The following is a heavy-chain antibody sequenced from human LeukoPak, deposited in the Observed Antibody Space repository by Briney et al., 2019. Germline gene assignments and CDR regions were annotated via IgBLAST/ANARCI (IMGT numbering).Heavy chain of an antibody. CDR3: ARPRAYDTRDFDY. J-gene: IGHJ4*02. V-gene: IGHV3-74*01. Sequence: GGSLRLSCAASGFTFSSYWMHWVRQAPGKGLVWVSRINTDGSSTTYADSVKGRFTISGDNAKNTLYLQMNSLRAEDTAVYYCARPRAYDTRDFDYWGQGTLVTVSS. D-gene: IGHD3-22*01. CDR1: GFTFSSYW. CDR2: INTDGSST.